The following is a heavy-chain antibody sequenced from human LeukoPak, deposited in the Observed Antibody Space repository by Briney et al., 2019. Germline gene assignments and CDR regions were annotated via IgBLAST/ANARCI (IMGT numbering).Heavy chain of an antibody. V-gene: IGHV3-30-3*01. CDR2: ISYDGSNK. D-gene: IGHD3-10*01. CDR1: GFTFSSYA. CDR3: AGVRGAFDI. Sequence: GSLRLSCAASGFTFSSYAMHWVRQAPGKGLEWVAVISYDGSNKYYADSVKGRFTISRDNSKNTLYLQMNSLRAEDTAVYYCAGVRGAFDIWGQGTMVTVSS. J-gene: IGHJ3*02.